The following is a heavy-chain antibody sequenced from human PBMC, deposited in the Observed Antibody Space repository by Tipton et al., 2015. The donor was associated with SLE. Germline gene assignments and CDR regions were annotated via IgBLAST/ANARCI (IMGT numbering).Heavy chain of an antibody. V-gene: IGHV4-39*07. Sequence: TLSLTCTVSGGSISSSSYYWGWIRQPPGKGLEWIGSIYYSGSTYYNPSLKSRVTISVDTSKNQFSLKLSSVTAEDTAVYYCARVQWELQNSYWYFDLWGRGTLVTVSS. CDR3: ARVQWELQNSYWYFDL. CDR2: IYYSGST. CDR1: GGSISSSSYY. D-gene: IGHD1-26*01. J-gene: IGHJ2*01.